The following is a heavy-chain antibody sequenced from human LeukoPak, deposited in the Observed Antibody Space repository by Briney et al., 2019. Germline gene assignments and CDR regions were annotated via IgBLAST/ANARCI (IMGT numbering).Heavy chain of an antibody. CDR3: ARGDPYGENAFDI. V-gene: IGHV4-59*01. CDR2: IYYSGST. D-gene: IGHD4-17*01. J-gene: IGHJ3*02. CDR1: GGSISSYY. Sequence: PSETLSLTCTVSGGSISSYYWSWIRQPPGKGLEWIGYIYYSGSTNYNPSLKSRVTISVDTSKNQFSLKLSSVTAADTAVYYCARGDPYGENAFDIWGQGTMVTVSS.